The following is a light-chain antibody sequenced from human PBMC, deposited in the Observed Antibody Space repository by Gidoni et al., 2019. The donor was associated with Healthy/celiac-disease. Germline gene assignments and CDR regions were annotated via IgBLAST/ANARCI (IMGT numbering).Light chain of an antibody. J-gene: IGKJ5*01. Sequence: IVLTQSPATLSLSPGERATLSCRASQSVSSYLAGYQQKPGQAPRLLISDASNRATGIPARFSGSGAGTDFTLTISSREPEDFAVYYCQQRSNWPPITFGQGTRLEIK. CDR2: DAS. CDR1: QSVSSY. V-gene: IGKV3-11*01. CDR3: QQRSNWPPIT.